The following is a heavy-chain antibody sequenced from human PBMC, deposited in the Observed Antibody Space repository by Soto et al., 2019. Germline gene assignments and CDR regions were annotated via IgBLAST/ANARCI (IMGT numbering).Heavy chain of an antibody. CDR1: GFTFSSYG. CDR2: IWYDGSNK. CDR3: ARYLDTATVIDYYCMYV. J-gene: IGHJ6*02. D-gene: IGHD5-18*01. V-gene: IGHV3-33*01. Sequence: QVQLVESGGGVVQPGRSLRLSCAASGFTFSSYGMHWVRQATGKGLEWVAVIWYDGSNKYYADSVKGRFTISRDNSKNTLYLQMNSLRAEDTAVYYCARYLDTATVIDYYCMYVWGQGSTVTVSS.